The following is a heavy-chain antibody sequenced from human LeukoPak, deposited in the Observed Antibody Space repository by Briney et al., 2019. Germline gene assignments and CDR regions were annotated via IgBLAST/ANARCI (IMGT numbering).Heavy chain of an antibody. CDR3: ATETNGRHYDY. V-gene: IGHV3-21*06. J-gene: IGHJ4*02. CDR2: IGPTGFDR. D-gene: IGHD1-14*01. Sequence: GGSLRLSCTTSGLTFSTSGFNWVRQAPGKGLEWVASIGPTGFDRYHADSIKGRFTISRDNANNFLYLQMDSLRAEDTAVYYCATETNGRHYDYWGQGTLLT. CDR1: GLTFSTSG.